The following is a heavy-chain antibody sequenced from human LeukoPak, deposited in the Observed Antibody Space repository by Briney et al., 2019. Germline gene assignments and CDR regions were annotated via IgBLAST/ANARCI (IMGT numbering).Heavy chain of an antibody. CDR1: GFTFSSCG. J-gene: IGHJ4*02. V-gene: IGHV3-74*01. CDR2: IRSDGSDT. Sequence: RTGGSLRLSCAASGFTFSSCGMSWVRQAPGEGRVWVSRIRSDGSDTRYAESVKGRFTISRDNAKNTLYLQMNSLRAEDTAVYYCARDWFHAIDYWGQGTLVTVSS. D-gene: IGHD2/OR15-2a*01. CDR3: ARDWFHAIDY.